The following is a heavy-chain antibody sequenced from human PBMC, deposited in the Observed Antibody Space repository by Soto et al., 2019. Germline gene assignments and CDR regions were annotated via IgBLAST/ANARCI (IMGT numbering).Heavy chain of an antibody. V-gene: IGHV4-59*08. CDR1: GGSISSHY. D-gene: IGHD2-21*01. CDR3: ARRFYGGDYWYFDL. CDR2: IHYSGTT. Sequence: QVQLQESGPGLVKPSETLSLTCAVSGGSISSHYWSWIRQPPGKGLEWIGYIHYSGTTNDSPSLKSRVTMSLDTSKNQFSLNLRSVTAADTAVYYCARRFYGGDYWYFDLWGRGTMVTVSS. J-gene: IGHJ2*01.